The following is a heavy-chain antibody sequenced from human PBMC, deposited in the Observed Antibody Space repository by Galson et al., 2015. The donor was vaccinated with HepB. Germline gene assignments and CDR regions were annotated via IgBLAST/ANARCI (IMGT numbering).Heavy chain of an antibody. CDR1: GFTFNLYW. Sequence: SLRLSCAASGFTFNLYWMTWVRQAPGKGLEWVANLKEDESEKYYVDSVKGRFTISSDNAKNSLYLEITNLRAEDTAVYFCARDHWALGFWGQGTLVTVAS. CDR3: ARDHWALGF. D-gene: IGHD7-27*01. CDR2: LKEDESEK. J-gene: IGHJ4*02. V-gene: IGHV3-7*03.